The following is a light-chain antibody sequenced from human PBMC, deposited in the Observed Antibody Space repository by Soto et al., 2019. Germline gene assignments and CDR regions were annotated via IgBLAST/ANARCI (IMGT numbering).Light chain of an antibody. CDR1: SSDVGSYNY. CDR3: SSYAGSYTYV. CDR2: EVS. J-gene: IGLJ1*01. Sequence: QSALTQPASVSGSPGQSITISCTGTSSDVGSYNYVSWYQQHPGKAPKLMIYEVSDRPSGISSRFSGSKSGNTASLTISGLQTEDEADYYCSSYAGSYTYVFGTGTKLTVL. V-gene: IGLV2-14*01.